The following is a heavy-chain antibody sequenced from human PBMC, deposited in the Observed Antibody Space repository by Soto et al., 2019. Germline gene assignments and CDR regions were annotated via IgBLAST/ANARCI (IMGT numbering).Heavy chain of an antibody. D-gene: IGHD2-15*01. Sequence: GGSLRLSCAASGFTFSSYAMSWVRQAPGKGLEWVSAISGSGGSTYYADSVKGRFTISRDNSKNTLYLQMNSLRAEDTAVYYCAKEDIVVVVSFPLGAFDIWGQGTMVTVSS. CDR2: ISGSGGST. V-gene: IGHV3-23*01. CDR1: GFTFSSYA. J-gene: IGHJ3*02. CDR3: AKEDIVVVVSFPLGAFDI.